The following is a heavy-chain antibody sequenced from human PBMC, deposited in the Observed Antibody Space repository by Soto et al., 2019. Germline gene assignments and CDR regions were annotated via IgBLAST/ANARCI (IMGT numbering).Heavy chain of an antibody. CDR1: GFTFTSSA. J-gene: IGHJ6*02. Sequence: ASVKVSCKASGFTFTSSAMQWVRQARGQRLEWIGWIVVGSGNTNYAQKFQERVTITRDMSTSTAYMELSSLRSEDTAVYYCAREGVVVGPPLRYFDWWRTYYYYGMDVWGQGTTVTVSS. CDR3: AREGVVVGPPLRYFDWWRTYYYYGMDV. V-gene: IGHV1-58*02. D-gene: IGHD3-9*01. CDR2: IVVGSGNT.